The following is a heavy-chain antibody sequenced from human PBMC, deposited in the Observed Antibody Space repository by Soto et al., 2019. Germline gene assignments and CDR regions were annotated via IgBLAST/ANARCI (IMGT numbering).Heavy chain of an antibody. CDR2: IYPGDSDT. CDR3: ARLEATRTTWFPGPYNWFDP. J-gene: IGHJ5*02. V-gene: IGHV5-51*03. D-gene: IGHD6-13*01. CDR1: GYDFNSHW. Sequence: EMQLVQSGAEERKPGDSLKISCKGSGYDFNSHWIGWVRQMPGQGLEWMGIIYPGDSDTRYNPSFQGRVTISADMSSATADLQWINLEASDTAIYYCARLEATRTTWFPGPYNWFDPWGEGTRVTVSS.